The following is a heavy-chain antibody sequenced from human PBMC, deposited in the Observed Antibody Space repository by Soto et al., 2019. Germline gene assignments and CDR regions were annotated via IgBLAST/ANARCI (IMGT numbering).Heavy chain of an antibody. CDR3: ARASDYYYDSSGYYYFDY. V-gene: IGHV3-11*01. Sequence: GGSLRLSCAASGFTFSDYYMSWISQAPGKGLEWVSYISSSGSTIYYADSVKGRFTISRDNAKNSLYLQMNSLRAEDTAVYYCARASDYYYDSSGYYYFDYWGQGTLVTVSS. CDR2: ISSSGSTI. D-gene: IGHD3-22*01. CDR1: GFTFSDYY. J-gene: IGHJ4*02.